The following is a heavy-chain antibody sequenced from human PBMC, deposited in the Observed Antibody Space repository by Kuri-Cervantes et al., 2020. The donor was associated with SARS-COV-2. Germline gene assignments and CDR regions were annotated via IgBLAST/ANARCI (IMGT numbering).Heavy chain of an antibody. CDR2: ISYDGSNK. CDR1: GFTFSSYA. J-gene: IGHJ4*02. Sequence: LSLTCAASGFTFSSYAMHWVRQAPGKGLEWVAVISYDGSNKYYADSVKGRFTISRDNSKNTLYLQMNSLRAEDTAVYYCAWTDSTPRGYYDGSGWVSFDVWGRGTLVTVSS. D-gene: IGHD3-22*01. CDR3: AWTDSTPRGYYDGSGWVSFDV. V-gene: IGHV3-30-3*01.